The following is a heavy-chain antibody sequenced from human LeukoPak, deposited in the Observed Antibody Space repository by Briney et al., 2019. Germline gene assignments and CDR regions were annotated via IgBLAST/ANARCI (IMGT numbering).Heavy chain of an antibody. D-gene: IGHD2-2*01. CDR2: IIPIFGTA. V-gene: IGHV1-69*13. CDR3: ARSKNLNVVVPAATPVPDYYFDY. Sequence: GASVKVSCKASGGTFSSYAISWVRQAPGQGLEWMGGIIPIFGTANYAQKFQGRVTITADESTSTAYMELSSLRSEDTAVYYCARSKNLNVVVPAATPVPDYYFDYWGQGTLVTVSS. CDR1: GGTFSSYA. J-gene: IGHJ4*02.